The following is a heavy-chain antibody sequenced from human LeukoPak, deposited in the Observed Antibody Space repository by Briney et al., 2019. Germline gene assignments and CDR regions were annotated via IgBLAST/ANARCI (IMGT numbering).Heavy chain of an antibody. D-gene: IGHD3-22*01. CDR2: ISGSGGST. CDR3: AKGQGYYDSSGYYSS. J-gene: IGHJ5*02. Sequence: GGSLRLSCAASGFTFSSYAMSGVRQAPGKGLEWVSGISGSGGSTYYADSVKGRFTISRDNSKNTLYLQMNSLRAEDTAVYYCAKGQGYYDSSGYYSSWGQGTLVTVSS. CDR1: GFTFSSYA. V-gene: IGHV3-23*01.